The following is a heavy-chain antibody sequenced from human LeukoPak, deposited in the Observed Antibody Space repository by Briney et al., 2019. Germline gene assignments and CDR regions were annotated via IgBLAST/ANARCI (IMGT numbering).Heavy chain of an antibody. CDR1: GYSFTSYW. D-gene: IGHD3-9*01. V-gene: IGHV5-51*01. Sequence: GASVTVSCKCSGYSFTSYWIGCVRQMPGKGLEWMGIIYPGDSDTRYSPSFQGQVTISADKSISTAYLQWSSLKASDTAMYYCARSGGILTGYYTPRYYYYMDVWGKGTTVTVSS. CDR3: ARSGGILTGYYTPRYYYYMDV. CDR2: IYPGDSDT. J-gene: IGHJ6*03.